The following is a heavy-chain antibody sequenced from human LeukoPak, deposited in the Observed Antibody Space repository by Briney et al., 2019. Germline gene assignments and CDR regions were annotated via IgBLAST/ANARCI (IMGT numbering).Heavy chain of an antibody. D-gene: IGHD3-22*01. CDR3: ARGHSSGYFDY. Sequence: SETLPLTCTVSGGSISSYYWSWIRQPPGKGLEWIGYIYYSGSTNYNPSLKSRVTISVDTSKNQLSLKLSSVTAADTAVYYCARGHSSGYFDYWGQGTLVTVSS. J-gene: IGHJ4*02. V-gene: IGHV4-59*01. CDR2: IYYSGST. CDR1: GGSISSYY.